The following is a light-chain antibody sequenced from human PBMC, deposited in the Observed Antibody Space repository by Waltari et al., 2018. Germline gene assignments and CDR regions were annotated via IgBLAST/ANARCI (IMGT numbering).Light chain of an antibody. V-gene: IGLV2-14*03. CDR1: RSDVGTYNY. J-gene: IGLJ3*02. CDR2: DVS. Sequence: QSALTQPASVSGSPGQSITISCTGTRSDVGTYNYVSWYPQHPGNAPKLLIYDVSYRPSGVSYRFSGSKSDNTASLTISGLQAEDEADYYCSSYITTNTLELFGGGTSLTVL. CDR3: SSYITTNTLEL.